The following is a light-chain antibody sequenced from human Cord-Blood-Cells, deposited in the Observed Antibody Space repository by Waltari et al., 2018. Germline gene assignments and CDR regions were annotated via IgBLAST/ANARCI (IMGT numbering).Light chain of an antibody. Sequence: QSALTQPASVSGSPGQSITISCTGTSSDVGSYNLVSWYQQHPGKAPKLKIYEGCKRASGVSNRCSGSKSGNTASLTISGLQAEDEADYYCCSYAGSSTYVFGTGTKVTVL. CDR2: EGC. J-gene: IGLJ1*01. CDR1: SSDVGSYNL. V-gene: IGLV2-23*01. CDR3: CSYAGSSTYV.